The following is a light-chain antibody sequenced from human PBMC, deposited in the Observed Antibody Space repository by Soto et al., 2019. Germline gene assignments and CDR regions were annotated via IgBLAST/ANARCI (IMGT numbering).Light chain of an antibody. CDR3: QSYDSGNPWV. J-gene: IGLJ3*02. CDR2: EDN. CDR1: SGSIANNF. Sequence: NFMLTQPHSVSESPGKTVTISWTRSSGSIANNFVQWYQQRPGSSPTTVIYEDNQRPSGVPDRFSGSIDRSSNSASLTISGLRTEDEADYYCQSYDSGNPWVFGGGTKLTVL. V-gene: IGLV6-57*01.